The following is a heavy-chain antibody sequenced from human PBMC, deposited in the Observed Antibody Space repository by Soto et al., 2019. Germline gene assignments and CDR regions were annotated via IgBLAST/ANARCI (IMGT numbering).Heavy chain of an antibody. CDR1: GFTFSNYG. J-gene: IGHJ5*02. Sequence: QVQLVQSGAEVKKPGASVKVSCKASGFTFSNYGITWLRQVPGQGLEWMGWISAYNGNTVHAQEYQGRLTMTTDTSMSAAYTEMRTLQPACPAVYYWPRTQHDILTDSYTNDCVPWCQGTLVTVSS. D-gene: IGHD3-9*01. CDR3: PRTQHDILTDSYTNDCVP. CDR2: ISAYNGNT. V-gene: IGHV1-18*01.